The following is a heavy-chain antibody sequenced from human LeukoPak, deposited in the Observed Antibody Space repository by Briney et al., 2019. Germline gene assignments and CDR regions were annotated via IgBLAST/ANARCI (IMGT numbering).Heavy chain of an antibody. V-gene: IGHV3-30*04. CDR3: ARARGAFDY. J-gene: IGHJ4*02. Sequence: GRSLRLSCAASGFTFSSYAMRWVRQAPGKGLEWVAVISYDGSNKYYADSVKGRFTISRDNSKNTLYLQMNSLRAEDTAVYYCARARGAFDYWGQGTLVTVSS. D-gene: IGHD3-16*01. CDR2: ISYDGSNK. CDR1: GFTFSSYA.